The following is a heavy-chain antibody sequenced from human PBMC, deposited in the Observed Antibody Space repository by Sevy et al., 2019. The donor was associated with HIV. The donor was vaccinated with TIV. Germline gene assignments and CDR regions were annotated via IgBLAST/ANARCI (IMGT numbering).Heavy chain of an antibody. CDR3: ARDLRNYDFWSGSTYMDV. J-gene: IGHJ6*03. Sequence: GGSLRLSCVASGLTFSTYGMNWVRQAPGKGLEWVSAISSSSYIYYADSVKGRFTISRDNAKNSLYLQMNSLRAEDTAVYYCARDLRNYDFWSGSTYMDVWGKRTTVTVSS. D-gene: IGHD3-3*01. V-gene: IGHV3-21*01. CDR1: GLTFSTYG. CDR2: ISSSSYI.